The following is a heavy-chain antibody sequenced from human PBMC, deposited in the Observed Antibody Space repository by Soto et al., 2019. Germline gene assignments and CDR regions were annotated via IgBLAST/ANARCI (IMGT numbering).Heavy chain of an antibody. J-gene: IGHJ4*02. V-gene: IGHV2-70*04. D-gene: IGHD3-10*01. CDR2: IDWDDDK. CDR3: ARIYYYVSGSYYYFDD. Sequence: SGPTLVNPTQTLTLTCTFSGFSLSTSGMRVSWIRQPPGKALEWLARIDWDDDKFYSTSLKTRLTISKDTSKNQVVLTMTNMDPVDTATYYCARIYYYVSGSYYYFDDRGQRTLVTVAS. CDR1: GFSLSTSGMR.